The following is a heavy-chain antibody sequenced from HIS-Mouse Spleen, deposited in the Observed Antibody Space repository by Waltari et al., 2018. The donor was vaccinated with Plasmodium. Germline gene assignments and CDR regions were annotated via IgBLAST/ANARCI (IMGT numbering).Heavy chain of an antibody. CDR1: GGSFSGYY. J-gene: IGHJ2*01. Sequence: QVQLQQWGAGLLKPSETLSLTCAVYGGSFSGYYWSWIRQPPGKGLEWIGEINHSGSTNDTPSLNGRVTISVDTSKNQFSRKLSAVTAADTAVYYCARVTSSGVYWYFDLWGRGTLVTVSS. CDR3: ARVTSSGVYWYFDL. V-gene: IGHV4-34*01. CDR2: INHSGST. D-gene: IGHD3-3*01.